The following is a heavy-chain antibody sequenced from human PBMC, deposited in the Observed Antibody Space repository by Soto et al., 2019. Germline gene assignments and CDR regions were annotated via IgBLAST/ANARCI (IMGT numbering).Heavy chain of an antibody. V-gene: IGHV3-23*01. CDR1: GCTFSSYG. D-gene: IGHD4-17*01. J-gene: IGHJ4*02. CDR2: ISGSGGST. CDR3: AKSLTTVTLYYFDY. Sequence: GGSLRLSCAASGCTFSSYGRGWVRQAPGKGLEWVSAISGSGGSTYYADSVKGRFTISRDNSKNTLYLQMNSLRAEDTAVYYCAKSLTTVTLYYFDYWGQGTLVTVSS.